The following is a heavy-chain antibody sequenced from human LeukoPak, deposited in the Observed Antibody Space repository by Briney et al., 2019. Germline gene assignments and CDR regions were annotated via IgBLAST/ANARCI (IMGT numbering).Heavy chain of an antibody. J-gene: IGHJ4*02. CDR1: GGSFSGYY. Sequence: SETLSLTCAVYGGSFSGYYWSWIRQPPGKGLEWIGEINHGGSTNYNPSLKSRVTISVDTSKNQFSLKLGSVTAADTAVYYCARGPPHYDFWSGYSYFDYWGQGTLVTVSS. D-gene: IGHD3-3*01. V-gene: IGHV4-34*01. CDR3: ARGPPHYDFWSGYSYFDY. CDR2: INHGGST.